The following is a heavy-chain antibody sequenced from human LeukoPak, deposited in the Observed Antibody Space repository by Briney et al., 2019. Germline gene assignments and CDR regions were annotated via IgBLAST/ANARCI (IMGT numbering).Heavy chain of an antibody. D-gene: IGHD2-2*01. Sequence: GESLKISCKGSGYSSTSYWISWVRQMPGKGLEWMGRIDPSDSYTNYSPSFQGHVTISADKSISTAYLQWSSLKASDTAMYYCARGGAVERYCSSTSCYWVDAFDIWGQGTMVTVSS. V-gene: IGHV5-10-1*01. CDR3: ARGGAVERYCSSTSCYWVDAFDI. J-gene: IGHJ3*02. CDR1: GYSSTSYW. CDR2: IDPSDSYT.